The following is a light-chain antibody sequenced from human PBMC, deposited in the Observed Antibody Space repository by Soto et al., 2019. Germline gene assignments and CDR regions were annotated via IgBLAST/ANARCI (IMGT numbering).Light chain of an antibody. CDR2: AAS. CDR3: QQSYSTPLT. V-gene: IGKV1-39*01. CDR1: QSITRH. J-gene: IGKJ4*01. Sequence: DIQMTQSPSSLSASVGDRVTITCRASQSITRHLNWYQQKPGKAPKLLIYAASTLQSGVPSRFSGSGSETDFTLTISRLQPEDFAIYYCQQSYSTPLTFGGGSKVEIK.